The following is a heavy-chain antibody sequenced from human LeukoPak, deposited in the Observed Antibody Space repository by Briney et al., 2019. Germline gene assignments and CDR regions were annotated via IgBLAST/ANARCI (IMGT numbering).Heavy chain of an antibody. CDR2: IYYSGST. CDR3: ASPRYGSGSSYWFDP. J-gene: IGHJ5*02. Sequence: PSETLSLTCTVSGGSISSSSYYWGWIRQPPGKGLEWIGSIYYSGSTYYNPSLKSRVTISADTSKNQFSLKLSSVTAADTAVYYCASPRYGSGSSYWFDPWAREPWSPSPQ. CDR1: GGSISSSSYY. D-gene: IGHD3-10*01. V-gene: IGHV4-39*01.